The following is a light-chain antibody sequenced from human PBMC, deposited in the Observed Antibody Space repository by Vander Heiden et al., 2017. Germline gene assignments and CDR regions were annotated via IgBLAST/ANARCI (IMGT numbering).Light chain of an antibody. CDR1: IIGSKS. Sequence: SSVLTQPPSVSAAPGQTARFTCRGNIIGSKSVHWYQQKPGQAPLLVVYDDSDRPSGIPERFSGSNSGNTATLTISRVEAGDEADYYCQVWDSSSNHVVFGGGTKLTVL. CDR2: DDS. CDR3: QVWDSSSNHVV. V-gene: IGLV3-21*02. J-gene: IGLJ2*01.